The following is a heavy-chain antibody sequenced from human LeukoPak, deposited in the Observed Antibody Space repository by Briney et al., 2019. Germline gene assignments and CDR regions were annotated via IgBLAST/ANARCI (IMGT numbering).Heavy chain of an antibody. D-gene: IGHD6-25*01. CDR3: ARAGGVKTAALDLDY. V-gene: IGHV4-59*01. J-gene: IGHJ4*02. CDR1: GGSLSDYS. CDR2: IYYSGSA. Sequence: SETLCLTCTVPGGSLSDYSWSWIRQPPGKGLEWIGNIYYSGSANHNPSLKSRVTISRDTSKNQFSLKLTSVTTADTAVYYCARAGGVKTAALDLDYWGQGTLVTVSS.